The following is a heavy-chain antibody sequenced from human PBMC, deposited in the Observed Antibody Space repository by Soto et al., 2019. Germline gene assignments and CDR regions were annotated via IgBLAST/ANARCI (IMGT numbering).Heavy chain of an antibody. CDR1: GVTFRTYG. CDR3: LKSPAPPRTRDGYTFSGYFGMDV. Sequence: GGSLRLSCAASGVTFRTYGMSWVRQAPGKGLEWVSTISGSGSITYYADSVKGRITVSRDNSKDTLYLQMNSLRADDTAVYYCLKSPAPPRTRDGYTFSGYFGMDVWGQGTTVTVSS. V-gene: IGHV3-23*01. D-gene: IGHD5-12*01. J-gene: IGHJ6*01. CDR2: ISGSGSIT.